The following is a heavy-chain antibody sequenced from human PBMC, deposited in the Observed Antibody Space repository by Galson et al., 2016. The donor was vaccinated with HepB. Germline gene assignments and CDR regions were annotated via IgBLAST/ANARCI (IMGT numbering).Heavy chain of an antibody. CDR2: IYTSGST. J-gene: IGHJ4*02. D-gene: IGHD6-13*01. CDR1: GGSISSGSYY. V-gene: IGHV4-61*02. Sequence: TLSLTCTVSGGSISSGSYYWSWIRQPAGKGLEWIGRIYTSGSTNYNPSLKSRVTISVDTSKNQFSLKLSSMTAADTAVYYCAREGSSWYSDYWGQGTLGTVSS. CDR3: AREGSSWYSDY.